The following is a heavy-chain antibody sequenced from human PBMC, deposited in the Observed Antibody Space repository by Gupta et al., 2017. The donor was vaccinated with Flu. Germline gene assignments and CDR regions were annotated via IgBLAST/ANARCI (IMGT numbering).Heavy chain of an antibody. CDR1: GFTFTDYY. CDR2: ISPYTGGT. CDR3: AREDCSPGDSCYGFDY. V-gene: IGHV1-2*02. D-gene: IGHD2-2*01. Sequence: QVHLVQSGAEVKTPGASVKVSCKASGFTFTDYYIPWVRQAPGQGPEWMGWISPYTGGTKYVQKFQGRVTMTTDTSISTAYMDLTRLTSDDTAVYFCAREDCSPGDSCYGFDYWGQGTLVTVSS. J-gene: IGHJ4*02.